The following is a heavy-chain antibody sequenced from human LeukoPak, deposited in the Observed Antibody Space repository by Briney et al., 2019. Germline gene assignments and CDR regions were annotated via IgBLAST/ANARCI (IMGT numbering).Heavy chain of an antibody. CDR1: GYTFTSYY. CDR2: INPTGGTT. Sequence: ASVKVSCKASGYTFTSYYMHWVRQAPGQGPEWMGTINPTGGTTNYAQKFQGRVTMTRDMSTSTAYMELSSLRSEDTAVYYCARKGWYSDLWGRGTLVSVSS. V-gene: IGHV1-46*01. CDR3: ARKGWYSDL. J-gene: IGHJ2*01.